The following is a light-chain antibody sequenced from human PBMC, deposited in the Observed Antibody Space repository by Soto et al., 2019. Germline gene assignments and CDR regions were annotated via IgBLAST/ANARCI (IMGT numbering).Light chain of an antibody. CDR3: QQYNSYSRT. CDR1: QSIGTW. Sequence: DIQMTQSPSTLSASVGDRVTITCRASQSIGTWLAWYQQKRGKAPKLLIFDASSLETAVPSRFGGSGSGTEFTLTISSLQPDDFAIYYCQQYNSYSRTFGQGTKVDIK. CDR2: DAS. V-gene: IGKV1-5*01. J-gene: IGKJ1*01.